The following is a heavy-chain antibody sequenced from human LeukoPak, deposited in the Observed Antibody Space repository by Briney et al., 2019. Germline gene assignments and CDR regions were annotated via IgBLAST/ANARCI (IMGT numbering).Heavy chain of an antibody. V-gene: IGHV1-69*05. Sequence: ASVKVSCKASGGTFSGYAISWVRQAPGQGLEWMGRIIPIFGTANYAQKFQGRVTITTDESTSTAYMELSSLRSEDTAVYYCARDLSCSGGSCYRDSWFDPWGQGTLVTVSS. D-gene: IGHD2-15*01. CDR1: GGTFSGYA. CDR3: ARDLSCSGGSCYRDSWFDP. CDR2: IIPIFGTA. J-gene: IGHJ5*02.